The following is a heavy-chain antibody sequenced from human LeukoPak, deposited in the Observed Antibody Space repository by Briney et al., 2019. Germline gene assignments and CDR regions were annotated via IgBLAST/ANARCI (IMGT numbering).Heavy chain of an antibody. CDR1: GGSMSNYY. CDR2: IYSSGST. D-gene: IGHD4-17*01. V-gene: IGHV4-59*08. J-gene: IGHJ4*02. CDR3: ARMGNLATVTTDY. Sequence: SETLSLTCTVSGGSMSNYYWSWIRQPPGKGLEWIGYIYSSGSTNYNPSLESRVTISVDTSKNQFSLKLNSVTAADTAVYYCARMGNLATVTTDYWGQGTLVTVSS.